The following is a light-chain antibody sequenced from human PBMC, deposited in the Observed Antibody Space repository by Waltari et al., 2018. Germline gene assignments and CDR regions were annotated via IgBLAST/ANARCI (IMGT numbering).Light chain of an antibody. CDR2: RNN. V-gene: IGLV10-54*01. CDR1: SNNVGNLG. CDR3: SAWDGSLSAWV. J-gene: IGLJ3*02. Sequence: QAGLTQPPSVSRGLRQTATLTCTGNSNNVGNLGAAWLQQHQGHPPQLLSYRNNNRPSGISGRVSASRSGNTASLTITGLQPEDEADYYCSAWDGSLSAWVFGGGTKLTVL.